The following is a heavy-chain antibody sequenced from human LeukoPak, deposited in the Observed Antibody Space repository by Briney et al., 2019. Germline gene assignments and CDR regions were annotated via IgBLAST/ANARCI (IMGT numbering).Heavy chain of an antibody. D-gene: IGHD3-10*01. J-gene: IGHJ4*02. CDR1: GFAFSNYW. Sequence: GSLRLSCAASGFAFSNYWMHWVRQDPGKGRVWVSFINPDGSTTSYSDSVKGRFTISRDNAKNALYLQMNSLRAEDTAVYYCAKDLHYGSADYWGQGTLVTVSS. CDR2: INPDGSTT. V-gene: IGHV3-74*01. CDR3: AKDLHYGSADY.